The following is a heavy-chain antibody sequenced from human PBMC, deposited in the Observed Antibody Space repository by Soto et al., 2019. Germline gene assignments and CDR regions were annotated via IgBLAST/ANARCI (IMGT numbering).Heavy chain of an antibody. J-gene: IGHJ6*02. V-gene: IGHV3-23*01. CDR3: AKNWLTVYYYYGMDV. CDR2: ISGSGGST. CDR1: GFTFSSYA. D-gene: IGHD3-22*01. Sequence: EVPLLESGGGLVQSGGPLRLSCAASGFTFSSYAMSWVRQAPGKGLEWVSAISGSGGSTYYADSVKGRFTISRDNSKNTLYLQMNSLRAEDTAVYYCAKNWLTVYYYYGMDVWGQGTTVTVSS.